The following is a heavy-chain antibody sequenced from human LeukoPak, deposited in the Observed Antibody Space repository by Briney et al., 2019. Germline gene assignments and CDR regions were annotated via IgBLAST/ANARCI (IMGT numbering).Heavy chain of an antibody. V-gene: IGHV4-59*01. CDR3: AIVGYSYGTGYYFDY. J-gene: IGHJ4*02. CDR1: GGSISTYY. D-gene: IGHD5-18*01. Sequence: SETLSLTCTVSGGSISTYYWSWIRLPPGKGLEWIGYIYYTGATYYNPSLKSRVTISLDTSKNHFSLKLSSVTAADAAVYYCAIVGYSYGTGYYFDYWGQGALVTVSS. CDR2: IYYTGAT.